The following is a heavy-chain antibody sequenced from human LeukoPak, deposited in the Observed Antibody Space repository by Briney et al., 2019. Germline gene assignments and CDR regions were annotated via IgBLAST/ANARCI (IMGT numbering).Heavy chain of an antibody. Sequence: GGSLRLSCAASGFTFSTSAMHWVRQAPGKGLEYVSSITSNGDNTFYANSVKGRFTISRDNSKNTLYLQMGSLRAEDMAVYYCARDRSGSGDYWGQGTLVTVSS. D-gene: IGHD2-15*01. CDR1: GFTFSTSA. CDR2: ITSNGDNT. CDR3: ARDRSGSGDY. V-gene: IGHV3-64*01. J-gene: IGHJ4*02.